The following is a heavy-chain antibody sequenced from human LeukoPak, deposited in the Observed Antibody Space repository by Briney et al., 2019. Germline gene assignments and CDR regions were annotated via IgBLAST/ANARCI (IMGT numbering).Heavy chain of an antibody. CDR3: AKSRKFGSSTGDFDY. D-gene: IGHD1-26*01. CDR2: ISSSSTYI. V-gene: IGHV3-21*04. CDR1: GFTFSSYS. J-gene: IGHJ4*02. Sequence: PGGSLRLSCAASGFTFSSYSMNWVRQAPGKGLEWVSAISSSSTYIYYADSVKGRFTISRDNSKNTLYLQMNSLRAEDTAVYYCAKSRKFGSSTGDFDYWGQGTLVTVSS.